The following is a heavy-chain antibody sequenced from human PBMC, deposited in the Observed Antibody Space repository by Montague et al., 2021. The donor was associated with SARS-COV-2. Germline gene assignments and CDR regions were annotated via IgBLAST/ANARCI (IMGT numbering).Heavy chain of an antibody. CDR2: INHNGNT. J-gene: IGHJ4*02. CDR1: GGPFIGYY. CDR3: ARRLYSFGSGTYRD. Sequence: SETLSLTCTVPGGPFIGYYWGWIRQPPGKGLEWIGEINHNGNTQYNPSLKSRLTMSLDTSRTHISLQVTSVTAADTAVYFCARRLYSFGSGTYRDWGQGTLVTVPS. V-gene: IGHV4-34*01. D-gene: IGHD3-10*01.